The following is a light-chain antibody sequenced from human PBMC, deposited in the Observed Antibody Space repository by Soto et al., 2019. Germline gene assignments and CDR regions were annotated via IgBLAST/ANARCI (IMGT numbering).Light chain of an antibody. CDR3: QQYRNWPLT. CDR1: ESVSSS. V-gene: IGKV3-15*01. CDR2: GAS. Sequence: EIVMTQSPATLCVSPGERATLSCRASESVSSSLAWYQHKPGQSPRLLIYGASTRATNIAARFSGSGSGTEFTLTISSLQSEDFAVYYCQQYRNWPLTFGGRTKVEI. J-gene: IGKJ4*01.